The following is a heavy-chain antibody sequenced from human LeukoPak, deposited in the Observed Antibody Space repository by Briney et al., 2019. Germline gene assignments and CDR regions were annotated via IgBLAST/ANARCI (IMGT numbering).Heavy chain of an antibody. CDR2: INPNSGGT. V-gene: IGHV1-2*02. CDR3: ARVKLSTTVMPDF. Sequence: ASVKVSCKASGYTFTGYYMHWVRQAPGQGLEWMGWINPNSGGTNYAQKFQGRVTMTRDTSISTAYMELSRLRSDDTAVYYCARVKLSTTVMPDFWGQGTLVIVSS. J-gene: IGHJ4*02. D-gene: IGHD4-17*01. CDR1: GYTFTGYY.